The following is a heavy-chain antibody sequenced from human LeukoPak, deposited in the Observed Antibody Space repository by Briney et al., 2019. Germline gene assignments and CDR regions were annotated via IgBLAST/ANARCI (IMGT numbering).Heavy chain of an antibody. CDR2: IYYSGGT. D-gene: IGHD4-17*01. J-gene: IGHJ4*02. CDR1: GGSISSRSYF. V-gene: IGHV4-39*01. Sequence: SETLSLTCTVSGGSISSRSYFWGWIRQPPGKGLEWIGSIYYSGGTYYNPSLKSRVTISVDTSKYQFPLKLSSVTAADTAVYYCTSVTTNSNFDYWGQGTLVTVPS. CDR3: TSVTTNSNFDY.